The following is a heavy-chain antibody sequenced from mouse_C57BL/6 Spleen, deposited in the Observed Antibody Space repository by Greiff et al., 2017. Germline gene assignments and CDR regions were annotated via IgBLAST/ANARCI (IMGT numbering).Heavy chain of an antibody. CDR3: ARRPPNDWYFDV. J-gene: IGHJ1*03. V-gene: IGHV1-82*01. D-gene: IGHD4-1*01. Sequence: QVQLQQSGPELVKPGASVKISCKASGYAFSSSWMTWVKQRPGKGLEWIGRIYPGDGDTNYNGKFKGKATLTADKSSSTAYMQLSSLTSEDSAVYFWARRPPNDWYFDVWGTGTTVTVSS. CDR1: GYAFSSSW. CDR2: IYPGDGDT.